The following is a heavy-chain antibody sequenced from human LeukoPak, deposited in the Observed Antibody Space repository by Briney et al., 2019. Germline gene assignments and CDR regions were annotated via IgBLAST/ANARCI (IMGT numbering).Heavy chain of an antibody. Sequence: PSETLSLTCAVYGGSFSGYYWSWIRQPPGKGLEWIGSIYYSGSAYYNPSLKSRVTISVDTSKNQFSLKLSSVTAADTAVYYCARHEDYYGSGPSDYWGQGTLVTVSS. V-gene: IGHV4-34*01. CDR1: GGSFSGYY. CDR2: IYYSGSA. CDR3: ARHEDYYGSGPSDY. J-gene: IGHJ4*02. D-gene: IGHD3-10*01.